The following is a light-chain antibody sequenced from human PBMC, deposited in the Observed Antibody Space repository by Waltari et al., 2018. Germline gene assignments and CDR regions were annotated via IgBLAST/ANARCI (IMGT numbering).Light chain of an antibody. Sequence: DIVVTQSPLSLPVTPGEPASISCRSNQSLLHNNGYNYLDWILQKPGQPPQLLIYLGSSRASGVPDRFIGSGSGTDFTLQISRVEAEDVGVYYCMPVLRTVWTFGQGTKVEIK. J-gene: IGKJ1*01. CDR3: MPVLRTVWT. V-gene: IGKV2-28*01. CDR2: LGS. CDR1: QSLLHNNGYNY.